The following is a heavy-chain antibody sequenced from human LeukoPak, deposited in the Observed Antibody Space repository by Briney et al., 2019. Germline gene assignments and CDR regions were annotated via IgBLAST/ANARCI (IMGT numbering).Heavy chain of an antibody. D-gene: IGHD2-15*01. V-gene: IGHV1-8*03. CDR2: MNPNSGNT. CDR3: ATTRRVAATYFDY. CDR1: GDTFTTYA. Sequence: ASVKVSCKASGDTFTTYAISWVRQATGQGLEWMGWMNPNSGNTGYAQKFQGRVTITRNTSISTAYMELSSLRSEDTAVYYCATTRRVAATYFDYWGQGTLVTVSS. J-gene: IGHJ4*02.